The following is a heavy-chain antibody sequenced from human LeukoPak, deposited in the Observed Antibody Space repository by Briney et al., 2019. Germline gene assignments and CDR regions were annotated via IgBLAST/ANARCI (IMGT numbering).Heavy chain of an antibody. CDR1: GGTSSSYA. D-gene: IGHD6-13*01. J-gene: IGHJ3*02. CDR3: ARGQGIEYSSSVDI. Sequence: ASVKVSCKASGGTSSSYAISWVRQAPGQGLEWMGGIIPIFGTANYAQKFQGRVTITTDESTSTAYMELSSLRSEDTAVYYCARGQGIEYSSSVDIWGQGTMVTVSS. V-gene: IGHV1-69*05. CDR2: IIPIFGTA.